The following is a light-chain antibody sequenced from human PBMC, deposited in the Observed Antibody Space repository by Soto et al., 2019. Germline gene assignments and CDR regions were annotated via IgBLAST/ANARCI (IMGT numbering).Light chain of an antibody. J-gene: IGKJ5*01. Sequence: IQMTQSPSSLSASIVDMVKITCHASQSISSYLNWYQQKPGKAPKLLIYAASSLQSGVPSRFSGSGSGTDFSLTISYLQPEDFAIYYCQQSYSTPITCGQGTRREI. CDR1: QSISSY. V-gene: IGKV1-39*01. CDR2: AAS. CDR3: QQSYSTPIT.